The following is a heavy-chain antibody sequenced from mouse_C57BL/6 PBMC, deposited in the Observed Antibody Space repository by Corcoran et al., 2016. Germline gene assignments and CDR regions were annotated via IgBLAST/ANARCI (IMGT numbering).Heavy chain of an antibody. CDR3: ARSDTTVVEGFAY. CDR1: GYAFSSYW. D-gene: IGHD1-1*01. V-gene: IGHV1-80*01. Sequence: QDQLQQSGAELVKPGASVKISCKASGYAFSSYWMNWVKQRPGKGLEWIGQIYPGDGDTNYNGKFKGKATLTADKSSSTAYMQLSSLTSEDSAVYFCARSDTTVVEGFAYWGQGTLVTVSA. J-gene: IGHJ3*01. CDR2: IYPGDGDT.